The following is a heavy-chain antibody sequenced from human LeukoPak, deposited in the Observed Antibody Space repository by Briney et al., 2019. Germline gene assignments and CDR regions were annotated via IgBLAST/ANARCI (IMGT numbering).Heavy chain of an antibody. CDR2: IYHSGST. Sequence: SETLSLTCAVSGGSISSGGYSWSWIRQPPGKGLEWIGYIYHSGSTYYNPSLKSRVTISVDRSKNQFSLKLSPVTAADTAVYYCARRDVSWFDPWGQGTLVTVSS. V-gene: IGHV4-30-2*01. D-gene: IGHD2-21*01. CDR1: GGSISSGGYS. CDR3: ARRDVSWFDP. J-gene: IGHJ5*02.